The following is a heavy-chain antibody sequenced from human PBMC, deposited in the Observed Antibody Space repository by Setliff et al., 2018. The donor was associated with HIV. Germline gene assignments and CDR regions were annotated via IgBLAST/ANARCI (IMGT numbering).Heavy chain of an antibody. CDR3: ASWHGGQEAFEI. Sequence: ASETLSLTCTVSGVSITTYYWSWIRQTPGKGLEWIGYIYYIGSVIYNYSFERRVTMTLDMSKSQFSLSLRSLTAADTAVYYCASWHGGQEAFEIWGQGTKVTVSS. J-gene: IGHJ3*02. CDR1: GVSITTYY. D-gene: IGHD3-16*01. V-gene: IGHV4-59*01. CDR2: IYYIGSV.